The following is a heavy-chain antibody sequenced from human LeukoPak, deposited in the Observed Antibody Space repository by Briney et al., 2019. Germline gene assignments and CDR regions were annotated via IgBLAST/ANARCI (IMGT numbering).Heavy chain of an antibody. J-gene: IGHJ3*02. D-gene: IGHD3-22*01. CDR3: AKSLESSAYYYVQYDAFDI. V-gene: IGHV1-69*06. CDR1: GGTFSRYG. Sequence: GPSVKVSCKASGGTFSRYGITWVRHAPGQGHEWMGRIIPIFGTTDYAQKFQGRVTITADKSTSTDYMELSSLRSEDTAMYYCAKSLESSAYYYVQYDAFDIWGQGTVVTVSS. CDR2: IIPIFGTT.